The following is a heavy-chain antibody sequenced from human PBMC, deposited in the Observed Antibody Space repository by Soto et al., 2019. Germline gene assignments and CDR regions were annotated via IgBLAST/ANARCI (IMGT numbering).Heavy chain of an antibody. CDR3: ARGGLYDLWSGLFD. CDR1: GASVTSGDYY. J-gene: IGHJ4*02. Sequence: SETLSLTCSVSGASVTSGDYYWNWIRQTPGTGLEWLGYMHDSGTTSYNPSLKSRVTISRDTSKNQFSLKLTSVSAADTAVYFCARGGLYDLWSGLFDWGKGIRFTVP. D-gene: IGHD3-3*01. CDR2: MHDSGTT. V-gene: IGHV4-30-4*01.